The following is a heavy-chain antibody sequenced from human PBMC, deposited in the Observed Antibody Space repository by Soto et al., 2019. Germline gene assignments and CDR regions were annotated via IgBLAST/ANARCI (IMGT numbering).Heavy chain of an antibody. V-gene: IGHV3-48*02. J-gene: IGHJ6*02. D-gene: IGHD3-22*01. CDR3: AREGYYSYYYGMDV. CDR1: GFTFSTYA. CDR2: ISGSSNTI. Sequence: EVQLVESGGGLVQPGRSLRLSCAASGFTFSTYAMNWVRQAPGKGREWLSYISGSSNTIYYADSVKGRFTISRDNAKKSVYLQMNSLTDEDTAMYYCAREGYYSYYYGMDVWGQGTTVIVSS.